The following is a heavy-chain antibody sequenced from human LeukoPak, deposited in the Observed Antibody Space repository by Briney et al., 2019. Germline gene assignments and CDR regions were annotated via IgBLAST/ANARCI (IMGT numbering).Heavy chain of an antibody. CDR2: ISAYNGNT. CDR3: ARPLGYSSSWYWFDP. D-gene: IGHD6-13*01. V-gene: IGHV1-18*04. Sequence: ASVKVSCKASGYTFTGYYMHWVRQAPGQGLEWMGWISAYNGNTNYAQKLQGRVTMTTDTSTSTAYMELRSLRSDDTAVYYCARPLGYSSSWYWFDPWGQGTLVTVSS. J-gene: IGHJ5*02. CDR1: GYTFTGYY.